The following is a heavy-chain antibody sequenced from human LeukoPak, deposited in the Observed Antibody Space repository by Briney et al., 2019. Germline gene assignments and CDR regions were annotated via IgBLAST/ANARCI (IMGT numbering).Heavy chain of an antibody. D-gene: IGHD5-18*01. Sequence: GASVKVSYKASGYTFTGYYMHWVRQAPGQGLEWVGRINPNSGGTNYAQKFQGRVTMTRDTSISTAYMELSRLRSDDTAVYYCARVGGIQQGDYWGQGTLVTVSS. CDR2: INPNSGGT. J-gene: IGHJ4*02. CDR3: ARVGGIQQGDY. V-gene: IGHV1-2*06. CDR1: GYTFTGYY.